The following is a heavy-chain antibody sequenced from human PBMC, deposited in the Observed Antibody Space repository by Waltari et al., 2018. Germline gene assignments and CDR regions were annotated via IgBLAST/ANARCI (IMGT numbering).Heavy chain of an antibody. Sequence: QLQLQESGPGLVKPSETLSLTCTVSGGSISSSSYYWGWIRQPPGKGLEWIWSRYYSGSTCYNPTLKGRVTISVDTSKHHFCRKLSSVTTADTAVYYCARMAYQLPPSLPEYFQHWGQGTLVTVSS. D-gene: IGHD2-2*01. CDR2: RYYSGST. V-gene: IGHV4-39*01. CDR1: GGSISSSSYY. J-gene: IGHJ1*01. CDR3: ARMAYQLPPSLPEYFQH.